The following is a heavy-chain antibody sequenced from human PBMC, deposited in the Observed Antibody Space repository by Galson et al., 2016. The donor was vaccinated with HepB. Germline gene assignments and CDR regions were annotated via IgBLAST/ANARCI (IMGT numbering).Heavy chain of an antibody. D-gene: IGHD6-19*01. CDR2: ISVNSGHI. J-gene: IGHJ3*02. Sequence: SVKVSCKASGYTFMNYGINWVRQAPGQGLEWMGWISVNSGHIDYGQNLQGRVTMTTDTSTSTAYMELRSLRSDDTAVYYCARGEPVGWADAFDIWGQGTLVTGSS. V-gene: IGHV1-18*01. CDR3: ARGEPVGWADAFDI. CDR1: GYTFMNYG.